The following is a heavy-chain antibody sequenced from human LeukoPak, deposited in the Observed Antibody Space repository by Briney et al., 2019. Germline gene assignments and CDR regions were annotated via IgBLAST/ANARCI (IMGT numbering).Heavy chain of an antibody. D-gene: IGHD2-2*01. CDR1: GYSFTSYW. Sequence: GESLKISCKGSGYSFTSYWIGWVRQMPGKGLEYMGIIYPGDSDTRYSPSFQGQVTISADKSISIAYLQWSSLKTSDTAMYYCARFKVDDCTSSNCYSHGFDFWSQGTLVTVSS. V-gene: IGHV5-51*01. J-gene: IGHJ4*02. CDR3: ARFKVDDCTSSNCYSHGFDF. CDR2: IYPGDSDT.